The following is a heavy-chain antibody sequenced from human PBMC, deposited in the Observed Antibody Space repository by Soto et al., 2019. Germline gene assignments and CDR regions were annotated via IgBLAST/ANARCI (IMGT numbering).Heavy chain of an antibody. CDR1: GYTFTSYD. CDR2: MNPNSGNT. CDR3: ARGIGRFLEWLFPPYYGMDV. D-gene: IGHD3-3*01. V-gene: IGHV1-8*01. J-gene: IGHJ6*02. Sequence: GASVKVSCKASGYTFTSYDINWVRQATGQGLEWMGWMNPNSGNTGYAQQFQGRVTMTRNTSISTAYMELSSLRSEDTAVYYCARGIGRFLEWLFPPYYGMDVWGLGTTVTVSS.